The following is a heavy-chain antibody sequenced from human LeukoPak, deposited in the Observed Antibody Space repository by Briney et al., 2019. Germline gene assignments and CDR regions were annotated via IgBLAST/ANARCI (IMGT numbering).Heavy chain of an antibody. Sequence: ASVKVSCKASGYTFTSYDINWVRQATGQGLEWMGWMNPNSGNTGYAQKFQGRVTMTRNTSISTAYMELSSLRSEDTAVYYCATGYCSGGSCHGGFDYWGQGALVTVSS. D-gene: IGHD2-15*01. CDR3: ATGYCSGGSCHGGFDY. CDR2: MNPNSGNT. V-gene: IGHV1-8*01. CDR1: GYTFTSYD. J-gene: IGHJ4*02.